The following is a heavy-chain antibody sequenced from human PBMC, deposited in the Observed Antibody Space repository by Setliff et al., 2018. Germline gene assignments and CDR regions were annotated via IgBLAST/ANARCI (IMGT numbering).Heavy chain of an antibody. CDR2: IYTRGGT. V-gene: IGHV4-61*09. Sequence: SETLSLTCTVSGGSISSGNYYWSWVRQSAGKGLELIGHIYTRGGTTYNPSLKIRVAISLDTSKNQFSLRLTTVTAADTAVYYCARHRAEDYYGSGTIIWGWFDPWGQGTLVTVSS. CDR1: GGSISSGNYY. J-gene: IGHJ5*02. CDR3: ARHRAEDYYGSGTIIWGWFDP. D-gene: IGHD3-10*01.